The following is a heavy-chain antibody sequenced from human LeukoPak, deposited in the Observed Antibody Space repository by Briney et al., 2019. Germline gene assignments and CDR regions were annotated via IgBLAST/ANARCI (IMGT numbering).Heavy chain of an antibody. V-gene: IGHV3-9*03. J-gene: IGHJ5*02. CDR1: GFTCDDYA. CDR2: ISWNSGSI. Sequence: GGSLRLSCAASGFTCDDYAMHWVRQAPGKGLEWVSGISWNSGSIGYADSVKGRFTISRDNAKNSLYLQMNSLRAKDMALYYCAKGSAPGIYDSSGYYWFDPWGQGTLVTVSS. CDR3: AKGSAPGIYDSSGYYWFDP. D-gene: IGHD3-22*01.